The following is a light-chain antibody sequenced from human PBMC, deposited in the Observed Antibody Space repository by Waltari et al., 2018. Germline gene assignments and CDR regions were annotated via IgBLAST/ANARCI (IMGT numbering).Light chain of an antibody. J-gene: IGLJ2*01. Sequence: QAGPTQPASVSGSPGQSITISCTGTSSNVGSYNLVSWYQQHPGKAPKLIIYEGNKRTSGVSNRFSGAKSDNTASLTLSGLQPDDEADYYCCSNVGTSAFFGGGTKLTVL. V-gene: IGLV2-23*03. CDR2: EGN. CDR1: SSNVGSYNL. CDR3: CSNVGTSAF.